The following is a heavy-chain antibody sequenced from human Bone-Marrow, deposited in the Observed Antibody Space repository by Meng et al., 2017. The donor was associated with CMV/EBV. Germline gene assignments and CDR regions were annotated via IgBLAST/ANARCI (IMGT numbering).Heavy chain of an antibody. CDR1: GYTFTGYY. V-gene: IGHV1-2*02. CDR3: ARGRRDYDFWSGYYSFDY. D-gene: IGHD3-3*01. CDR2: INPNSGGT. J-gene: IGHJ4*02. Sequence: ASVKVSCKASGYTFTGYYMHWVRQAPGQGLEWMGWINPNSGGTNYPQKFQGRVTMTRDTSISSAYMELSRLRSDDTAVYYCARGRRDYDFWSGYYSFDYWGQGKLVTISS.